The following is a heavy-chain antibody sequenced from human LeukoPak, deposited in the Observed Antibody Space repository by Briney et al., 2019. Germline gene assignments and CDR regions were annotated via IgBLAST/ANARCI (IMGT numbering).Heavy chain of an antibody. V-gene: IGHV4-34*01. CDR2: INHSGST. J-gene: IGHJ6*03. D-gene: IGHD5-18*01. CDR3: ARGYSYYYYYYYYMDV. CDR1: GGSFSGYY. Sequence: PSETLSLTCAVYGGSFSGYYWSWIRQPPGKGLEWIGEINHSGSTNYNPSLKSRVTISVDTSKNQFSLKLSSVTAADTAVYYCARGYSYYYYYYYYMDVWGKGTTVTVSS.